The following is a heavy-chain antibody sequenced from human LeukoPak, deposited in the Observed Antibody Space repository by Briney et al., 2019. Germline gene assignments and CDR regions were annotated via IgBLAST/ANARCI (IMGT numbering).Heavy chain of an antibody. Sequence: SVKVSCKASGGTSSSYAISWVRQAPGQGLEWMGGIIPIFGTANYAQKFQSRVTITTDESTSTAYMELSSLRSEDTAVYYCARDAGLGYSCGWVYYYYYMDVWGKGTTVTVSS. D-gene: IGHD5-18*01. CDR1: GGTSSSYA. J-gene: IGHJ6*03. CDR3: ARDAGLGYSCGWVYYYYYMDV. CDR2: IIPIFGTA. V-gene: IGHV1-69*05.